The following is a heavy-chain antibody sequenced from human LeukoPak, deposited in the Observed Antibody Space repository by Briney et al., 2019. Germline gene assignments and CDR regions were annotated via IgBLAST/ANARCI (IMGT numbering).Heavy chain of an antibody. D-gene: IGHD3-16*01. V-gene: IGHV1-69*04. J-gene: IGHJ3*01. CDR2: IIPIIKKT. CDR1: GCKFNSFF. CDR3: ASDGGADASGFNV. Sequence: SAVKVSFKASGCKFNSFFCSWVRQAPGQGPEWMERIIPIIKKTNSAQKFRGGVAISADMSTTTVYIELSSLTSEDTAIYYCASDGGADASGFNVWGQGTLVIVSS.